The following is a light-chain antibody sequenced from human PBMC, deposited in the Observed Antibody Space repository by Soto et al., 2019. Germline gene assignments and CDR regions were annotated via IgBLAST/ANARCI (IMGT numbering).Light chain of an antibody. CDR3: QQFNSYPFT. V-gene: IGKV4-1*01. Sequence: DIVMTQSPDSLAVSLGERATINCKSSQSVLYSSNNKNYLGWYQQKVGQPPKLLIYWASTRESGVPDRFSGSGSGTDFTLTISSLQAEDVAVYYCQQFNSYPFTFGGGTKVEIK. CDR2: WAS. J-gene: IGKJ4*01. CDR1: QSVLYSSNNKNY.